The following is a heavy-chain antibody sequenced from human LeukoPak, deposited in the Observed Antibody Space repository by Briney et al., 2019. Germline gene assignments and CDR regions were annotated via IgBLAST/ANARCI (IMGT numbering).Heavy chain of an antibody. CDR1: GGSFSGYY. V-gene: IGHV4-34*01. Sequence: SETLSLTCAVYGGSFSGYYWSWIRQPPGKGLEWIGEINHSGSTNYNPSLKSRVTTSVDTSKNQFSLKLSSVTAADTAVYYCARVKRKYQLLKPLHETPSHYFDYWGQGTLVTVSS. J-gene: IGHJ4*02. CDR3: ARVKRKYQLLKPLHETPSHYFDY. D-gene: IGHD2-2*01. CDR2: INHSGST.